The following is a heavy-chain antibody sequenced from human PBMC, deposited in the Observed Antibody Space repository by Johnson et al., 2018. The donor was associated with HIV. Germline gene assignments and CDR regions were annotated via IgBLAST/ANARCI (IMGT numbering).Heavy chain of an antibody. D-gene: IGHD3-22*01. Sequence: QVQLVESGGGLVKPGGSLRLSCAASGFTFSDYYMSWIRQAPGKGLEWVSYISSRGSSIYYADSVKGRFTISRDNAKNSLYLQLNSLKTEDAAVYYCARCYYDSGGYADAFDIWGQGTMVTVSS. CDR3: ARCYYDSGGYADAFDI. CDR2: ISSRGSSI. V-gene: IGHV3-11*01. CDR1: GFTFSDYY. J-gene: IGHJ3*02.